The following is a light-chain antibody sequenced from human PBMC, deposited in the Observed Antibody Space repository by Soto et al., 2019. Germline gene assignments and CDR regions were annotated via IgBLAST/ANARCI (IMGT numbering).Light chain of an antibody. Sequence: EVVLTQSPDTVSLSPGERATLSCRASQSVSSSYLAWYQQKPGQAPRLLIYGASSRATGIPDRFSGSGSGTDFTLTISRLEPEDFAVYYCQQYGSSPTTFGQGTKVDIK. CDR2: GAS. J-gene: IGKJ1*01. V-gene: IGKV3-20*01. CDR1: QSVSSSY. CDR3: QQYGSSPTT.